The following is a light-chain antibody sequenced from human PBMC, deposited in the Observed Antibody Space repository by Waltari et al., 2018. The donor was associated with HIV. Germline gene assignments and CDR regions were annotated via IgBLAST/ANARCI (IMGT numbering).Light chain of an antibody. V-gene: IGKV3-15*01. Sequence: EIVMTQSPATLSVSPGERATVSCRASQTVSSSLAWYQQKPGQAPRLLIYGASTRATGIAARFSGSGSGTEFALTISSLQSEDFAVYYCQQYNDWPLTFGGGTRGEIK. CDR1: QTVSSS. CDR3: QQYNDWPLT. J-gene: IGKJ4*01. CDR2: GAS.